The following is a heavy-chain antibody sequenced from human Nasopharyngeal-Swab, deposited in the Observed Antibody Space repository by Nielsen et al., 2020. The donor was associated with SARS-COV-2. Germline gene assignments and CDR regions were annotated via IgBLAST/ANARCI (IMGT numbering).Heavy chain of an antibody. CDR2: MYDGAT. Sequence: SETLSLTCNVSGVSISSSSYYWGWIRQPPGKGLEWLGSMYDGATYSTPSLKSRVTIHADTSKNHLSLSLSSVTVADTAVYYCARRLAAAAGINAFDVWGQGTLVSVSS. D-gene: IGHD6-13*01. J-gene: IGHJ3*01. CDR3: ARRLAAAAGINAFDV. V-gene: IGHV4-39*02. CDR1: GVSISSSSYY.